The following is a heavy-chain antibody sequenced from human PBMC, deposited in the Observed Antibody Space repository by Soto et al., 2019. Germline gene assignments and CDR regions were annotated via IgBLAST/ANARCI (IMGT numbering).Heavy chain of an antibody. CDR2: ISGSGGST. CDR3: AKAQESHCGGDCYPDAFDI. Sequence: EVQLLESGGGLVQPGGSLRLSCAASGFTFSSYAMSWVRQAPGKGLEWVSAISGSGGSTYYADSVKGRFTISRDNSKNTLYLQMNSLRAEDTAVYYCAKAQESHCGGDCYPDAFDIWGQGTMVTVSS. D-gene: IGHD2-21*02. CDR1: GFTFSSYA. V-gene: IGHV3-23*01. J-gene: IGHJ3*02.